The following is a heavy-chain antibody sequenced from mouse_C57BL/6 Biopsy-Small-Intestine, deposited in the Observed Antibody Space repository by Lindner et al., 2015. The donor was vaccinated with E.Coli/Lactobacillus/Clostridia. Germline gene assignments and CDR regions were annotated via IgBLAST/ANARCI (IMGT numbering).Heavy chain of an antibody. CDR3: ARDREELTTDVYFDY. CDR1: GYTCINCA. Sequence: VKVSCKASGYTCINCALNWVRQAPGQGLEWMGWINTNTGNPTYAQGFTGRFVFSLDTSGSTAYLQISSLTAEDTAVYYCARDREELTTDVYFDYWGQGTLVTVSS. V-gene: IGHV9-3*02. J-gene: IGHJ2*01. D-gene: IGHD1-1*01. CDR2: INTNTGNP.